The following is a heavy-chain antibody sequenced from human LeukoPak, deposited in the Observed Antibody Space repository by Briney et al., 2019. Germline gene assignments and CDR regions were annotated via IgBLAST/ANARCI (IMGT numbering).Heavy chain of an antibody. J-gene: IGHJ4*02. CDR3: VRGDYVWGSYRYFPSGLYFDY. V-gene: IGHV4-34*01. D-gene: IGHD3-16*02. Sequence: PSETLSLTCAVYGGSFSGYYWSWIRQPPGKGLEWIGEINHSGSTNYNPSPKSRVTISVDTSKNQFSLKLSSVTAADTAVYYCVRGDYVWGSYRYFPSGLYFDYWGQGTLVTVSS. CDR2: INHSGST. CDR1: GGSFSGYY.